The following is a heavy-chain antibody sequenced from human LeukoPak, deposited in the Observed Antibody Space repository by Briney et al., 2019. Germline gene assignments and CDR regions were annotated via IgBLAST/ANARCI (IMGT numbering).Heavy chain of an antibody. CDR2: ISYSSTYI. Sequence: GGSLRLSCAASGFTFTTYSMTWIRQAPGKGLEWVSSISYSSTYIYYADSVKGRFTVSRDNARDSLYLQMNSLRAEDTAVYYCASQKRGGYYGSGSYFDYWGQGTLVTVSS. CDR1: GFTFTTYS. D-gene: IGHD3-10*01. J-gene: IGHJ4*02. V-gene: IGHV3-21*01. CDR3: ASQKRGGYYGSGSYFDY.